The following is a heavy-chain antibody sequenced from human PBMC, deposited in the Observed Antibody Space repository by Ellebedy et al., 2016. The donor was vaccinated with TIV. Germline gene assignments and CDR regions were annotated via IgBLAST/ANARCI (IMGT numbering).Heavy chain of an antibody. CDR1: GFTFSSYA. Sequence: GGSLRLXCAASGFTFSSYAVSWVRQAPGKGLEWVSAISVSGDRTYYGDSVKGRFTISRDDSKNTLYLQMNSLRAEDTAVYYCHYFMDGWGKGTTVTVSS. V-gene: IGHV3-23*01. CDR2: ISVSGDRT. J-gene: IGHJ6*03. CDR3: HYFMDG.